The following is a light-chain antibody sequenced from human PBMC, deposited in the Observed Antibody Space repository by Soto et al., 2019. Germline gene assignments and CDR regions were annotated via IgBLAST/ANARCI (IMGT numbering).Light chain of an antibody. J-gene: IGKJ1*01. Sequence: IQLTQSPSSLSASVGDRVTITCRASQGISSYLGWYQQKPGKAPNLLIYDASTLHSGVPSRFSGGGSGTDFTPTISSLQPEDFAVYYCQQYNSWPRTFGQGTKV. CDR2: DAS. CDR1: QGISSY. CDR3: QQYNSWPRT. V-gene: IGKV1-9*01.